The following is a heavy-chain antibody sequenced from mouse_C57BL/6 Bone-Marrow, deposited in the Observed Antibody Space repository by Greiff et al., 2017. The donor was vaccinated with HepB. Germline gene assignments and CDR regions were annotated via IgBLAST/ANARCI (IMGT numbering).Heavy chain of an antibody. CDR1: GYTFTDYY. V-gene: IGHV1-76*01. CDR2: IYPGSGNT. CDR3: ARAYYSVYAMDY. J-gene: IGHJ4*01. Sequence: QVHVKQSGAELVRPGASVKLSCKASGYTFTDYYINWVKQRPGQGLEWIARIYPGSGNTYYNEKFKGKATLTAEKSSSTAYMQLSSLTSEDSAVYFCARAYYSVYAMDYWGQGTSVTVSS. D-gene: IGHD2-12*01.